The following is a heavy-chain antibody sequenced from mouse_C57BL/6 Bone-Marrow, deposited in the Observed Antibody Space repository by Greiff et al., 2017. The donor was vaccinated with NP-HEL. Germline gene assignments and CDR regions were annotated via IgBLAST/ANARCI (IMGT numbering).Heavy chain of an antibody. CDR1: DYAFSSYW. D-gene: IGHD1-1*01. Sequence: QVQLQQSGAELVKPGASVKISCKTSDYAFSSYWMNWVKQRPGQGLEWIGQIYPGDGDTNYNGKFKGKATLTADKSSSTVYMQLSSLTSEDSAVYLCARGDYGSSRFGYAMDYWGQGTSVTVSS. J-gene: IGHJ4*01. CDR2: IYPGDGDT. CDR3: ARGDYGSSRFGYAMDY. V-gene: IGHV1-80*01.